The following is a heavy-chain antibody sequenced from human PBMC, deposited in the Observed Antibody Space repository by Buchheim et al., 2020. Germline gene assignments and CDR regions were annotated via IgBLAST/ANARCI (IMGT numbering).Heavy chain of an antibody. CDR1: GGSISSSNW. V-gene: IGHV4-4*02. CDR2: IYHSGSN. J-gene: IGHJ6*02. Sequence: QVQLQESGPGLVKPSGTLSLICAVSGGSISSSNWRSWVRQPPGKGLEWIGEIYHSGSNNYNPSLKSRVTISVDKSKNQFSPKVRSLTAADTAVYYCASMGMANYYGMDVWGQGTT. D-gene: IGHD5-24*01. CDR3: ASMGMANYYGMDV.